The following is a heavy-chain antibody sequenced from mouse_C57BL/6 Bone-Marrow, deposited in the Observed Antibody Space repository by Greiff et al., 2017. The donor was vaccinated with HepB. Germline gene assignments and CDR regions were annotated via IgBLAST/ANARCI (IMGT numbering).Heavy chain of an antibody. Sequence: EVQGVESGGGLVKPGGSLKLSCAASGFTFSSYAMSWVRQTPEKRLEWVATISDGGSYTYYPDNVKGRFTISRDNAKNYLYLQMSHLKSEDTAMYYCARDLFYYGSSYDFDYWGQGTTLTVSS. CDR2: ISDGGSYT. J-gene: IGHJ2*01. V-gene: IGHV5-4*01. CDR1: GFTFSSYA. CDR3: ARDLFYYGSSYDFDY. D-gene: IGHD1-1*01.